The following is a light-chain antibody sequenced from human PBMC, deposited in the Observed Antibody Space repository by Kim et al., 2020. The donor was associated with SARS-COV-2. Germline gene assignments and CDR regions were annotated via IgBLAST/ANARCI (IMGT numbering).Light chain of an antibody. CDR3: QQYADLPWT. CDR2: DAS. V-gene: IGKV1-33*01. CDR1: QAINNF. Sequence: ASVGDRFTITCQASQAINNFLNWYQQKPGRAPKLLIYDASTLQAGVPSRFSGGGSGTHFTFTISRLQPEDFATYYCQQYADLPWTFGRGTKVEIK. J-gene: IGKJ1*01.